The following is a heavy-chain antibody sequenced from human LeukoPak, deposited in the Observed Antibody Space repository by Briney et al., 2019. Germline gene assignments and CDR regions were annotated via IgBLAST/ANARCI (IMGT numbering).Heavy chain of an antibody. CDR2: INQDGSEK. CDR1: GFTFSTYW. D-gene: IGHD2-2*01. J-gene: IGHJ6*02. Sequence: GGSLRLSCAASGFTFSTYWMSWVRQAPGRGLEWVANINQDGSEKYYVDSVKGRFTISRENAKNSLYLQMNSLRAEDTAVYYCARDGRRDIVVVPAARYRSYGMDVWGQGTTVTVSS. CDR3: ARDGRRDIVVVPAARYRSYGMDV. V-gene: IGHV3-7*05.